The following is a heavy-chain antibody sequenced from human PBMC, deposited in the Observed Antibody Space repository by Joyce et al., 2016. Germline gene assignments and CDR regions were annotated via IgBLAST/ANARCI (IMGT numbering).Heavy chain of an antibody. J-gene: IGHJ6*03. CDR1: GDSFSTSA. CDR2: ISPVLGTA. D-gene: IGHD2-8*02. Sequence: QVQLVQSGAEVKKPGSSVKVSCKTSGDSFSTSAISWVRQAPGQGLDWMGGISPVLGTASYPEKFQGRVTITADESTTTAYIEVRSLRSEDTAVYYCASYRLPKSVLVADDYYNYMEVWGKGTTVTVS. V-gene: IGHV1-69*01. CDR3: ASYRLPKSVLVADDYYNYMEV.